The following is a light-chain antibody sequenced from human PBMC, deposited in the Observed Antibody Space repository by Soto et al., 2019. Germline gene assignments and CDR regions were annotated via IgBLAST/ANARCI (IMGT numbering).Light chain of an antibody. V-gene: IGKV1-27*01. Sequence: DTQMTQSPSSLSASVGDRVTVTCRASQGISNDLAWYQQKPGKVPKLLISAASTLQSGVPSRFSGSGSGTDFTLTISSLQSEDVATYYCQNYHSAPWTFGPGTKVDI. CDR3: QNYHSAPWT. J-gene: IGKJ1*01. CDR1: QGISND. CDR2: AAS.